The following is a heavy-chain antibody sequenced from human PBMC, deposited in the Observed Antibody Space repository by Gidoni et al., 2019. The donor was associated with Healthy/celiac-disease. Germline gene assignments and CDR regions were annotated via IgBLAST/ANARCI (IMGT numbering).Heavy chain of an antibody. CDR2: IWYDGSNK. CDR3: ARDPYCSSTSCYGFYGMDV. CDR1: GFTFSSYG. V-gene: IGHV3-33*01. D-gene: IGHD2-2*01. J-gene: IGHJ6*02. Sequence: QVPLVESGGGVVPPGSSLRLSCAASGFTFSSYGMHWVRPAPGQGLEWVAVIWYDGSNKYYADSVKGRFTISRDNSKNTLYLQMNSLRAEDTAVYYCARDPYCSSTSCYGFYGMDVWGQGTTVTVSS.